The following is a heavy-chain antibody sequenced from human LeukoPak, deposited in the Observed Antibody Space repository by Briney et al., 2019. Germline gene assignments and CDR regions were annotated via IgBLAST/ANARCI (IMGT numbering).Heavy chain of an antibody. Sequence: SETLSLTCTVSGASINFYYWGWIRQLPGQGLEWIGYIHYTGATHYNPSLKTRVNISLDTSKRQFSLKVSSVTAADTAIYYCARGLEDSHYYATWGAPPFDPWGQGTLVTVSS. J-gene: IGHJ5*02. CDR2: IHYTGAT. D-gene: IGHD7-27*01. CDR3: ARGLEDSHYYATWGAPPFDP. V-gene: IGHV4-59*01. CDR1: GASINFYY.